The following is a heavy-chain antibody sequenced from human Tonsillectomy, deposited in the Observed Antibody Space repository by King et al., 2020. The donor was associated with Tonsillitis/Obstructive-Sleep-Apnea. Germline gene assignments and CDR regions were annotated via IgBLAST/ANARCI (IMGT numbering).Heavy chain of an antibody. Sequence: VQLVESGGGLVQPGGSQRLSCRVSGFTFGTYWMSWVRQAPGKGLEWVANIKQDGSEKYYVDSVKGRFTISRDNAKNALFLQLNSLRAEDTAVYYCVREPGNSSGWDSPAFDLWGQGTLVTVSS. J-gene: IGHJ3*01. CDR2: IKQDGSEK. CDR3: VREPGNSSGWDSPAFDL. V-gene: IGHV3-7*03. CDR1: GFTFGTYW. D-gene: IGHD6-19*01.